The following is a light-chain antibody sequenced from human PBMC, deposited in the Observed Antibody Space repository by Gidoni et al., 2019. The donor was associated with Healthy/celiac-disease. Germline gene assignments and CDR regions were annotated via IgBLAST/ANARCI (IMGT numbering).Light chain of an antibody. CDR2: GAS. J-gene: IGKJ1*01. Sequence: EIVLTLSPGTLSLSPGERATLSCRASQSVSSSYLAWYQQKPGQAPRLLIYGASSRATGIPDRFSGSGSVTDFTLTISRLEPEDLAVYYGQQYGSSPPGWTFXQXTKVEIK. V-gene: IGKV3-20*01. CDR3: QQYGSSPPGWT. CDR1: QSVSSSY.